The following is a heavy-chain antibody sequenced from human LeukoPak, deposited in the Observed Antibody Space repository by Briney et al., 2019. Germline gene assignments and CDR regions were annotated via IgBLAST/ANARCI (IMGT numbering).Heavy chain of an antibody. V-gene: IGHV1-46*01. CDR1: GYTFTSYY. Sequence: ASVTVSCKASGYTFTSYYMHWVRQAPGQGLEWMGIINPSGGSTSYAQKFQGRVTMTRDTSTSTVYMGLSSLRSEDTAVYYCAREYYDFWSGYYPIKVYYYGMDVWGQGTTVTVSS. J-gene: IGHJ6*02. CDR2: INPSGGST. D-gene: IGHD3-3*01. CDR3: AREYYDFWSGYYPIKVYYYGMDV.